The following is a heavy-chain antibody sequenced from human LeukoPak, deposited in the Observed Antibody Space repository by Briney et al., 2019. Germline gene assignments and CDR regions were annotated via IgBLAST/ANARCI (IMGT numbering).Heavy chain of an antibody. CDR3: ARGSTWSDY. Sequence: PSETLSLTCAVSGASINSTKWWTWVRQPPGKGLEWIGEIYHSGGTNYDPSLKSRVTISADKSRNQFSLKLNSVTAADTAVYYCARGSTWSDYWGQGTLVTVSS. V-gene: IGHV4-4*02. CDR2: IYHSGGT. J-gene: IGHJ4*02. CDR1: GASINSTKW. D-gene: IGHD6-13*01.